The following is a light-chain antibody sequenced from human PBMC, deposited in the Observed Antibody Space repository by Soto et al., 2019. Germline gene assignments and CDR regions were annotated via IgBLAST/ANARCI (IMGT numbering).Light chain of an antibody. CDR1: SSDIGGYNC. V-gene: IGLV2-14*03. J-gene: IGLJ2*01. CDR2: DVA. Sequence: QSALTQPASVSGSPGQSIAFSCTGTSSDIGGYNCVSWYQQHPGKAPKLMIYDVASRPSGISNRFSGSKSGNTASLTISGLQAEDEADYYCSSCTSSSTPVVFGGGTKLTVL. CDR3: SSCTSSSTPVV.